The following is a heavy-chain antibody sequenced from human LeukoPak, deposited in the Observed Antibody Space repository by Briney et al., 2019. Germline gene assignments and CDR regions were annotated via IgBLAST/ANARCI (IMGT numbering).Heavy chain of an antibody. Sequence: GGSLRLSCAASGSTFSSYGMHWVRQAPGKGLEWVAVISNDERNKYYAESVKGRFTISRDNSNSMVYLQMTSLRLEDTAVYYRARPSPPGDGYNPSDQWGQGSLVIVS. CDR1: GSTFSSYG. CDR3: ARPSPPGDGYNPSDQ. J-gene: IGHJ4*02. D-gene: IGHD5-24*01. CDR2: ISNDERNK. V-gene: IGHV3-30*03.